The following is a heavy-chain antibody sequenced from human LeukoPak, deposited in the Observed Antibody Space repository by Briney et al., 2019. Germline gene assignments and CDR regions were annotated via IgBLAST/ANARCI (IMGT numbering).Heavy chain of an antibody. V-gene: IGHV1-69*13. CDR2: IIPIFGTA. CDR1: GGTFSSYA. CDR3: ARVDCSGGSCYRPFFDY. D-gene: IGHD2-15*01. J-gene: IGHJ4*02. Sequence: SVKVSCKASGGTFSSYAISWVRQAPGQGLEWMGGIIPIFGTANYAQKFQGRVTITADESTSTAYMELSSLRSEDTAVYYCARVDCSGGSCYRPFFDYWGQGTLVTVSS.